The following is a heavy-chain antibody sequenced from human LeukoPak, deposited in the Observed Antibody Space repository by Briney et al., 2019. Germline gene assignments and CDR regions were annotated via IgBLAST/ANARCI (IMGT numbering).Heavy chain of an antibody. CDR1: GGSISSSSYY. CDR3: ARSMIVVEPFDY. CDR2: IYYSGST. Sequence: KPSETLSLTCTVSGGSISSSSYYWGWIRQPPGKGLEWIGSIYYSGSTYYNPSLKSRVTISVDTSKNQFSLKLSSVTAADTAVYYCARSMIVVEPFDYWGQGTLVTVSS. J-gene: IGHJ4*02. D-gene: IGHD3-22*01. V-gene: IGHV4-39*07.